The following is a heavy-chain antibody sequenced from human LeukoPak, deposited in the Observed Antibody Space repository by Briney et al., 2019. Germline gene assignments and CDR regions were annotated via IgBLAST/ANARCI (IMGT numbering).Heavy chain of an antibody. D-gene: IGHD3-3*01. V-gene: IGHV3-23*01. J-gene: IGHJ4*02. CDR1: GFTFSNYP. CDR2: ISESGDVT. CDR3: ARDPGGYESSFDY. Sequence: GGSLRLSCVVSGFTFSNYPMSWVRQAPGKGLEWVSVISESGDVTHYADSTKGRFTISRDKTKNTLSLHMNSLRAEDTAIYYCARDPGGYESSFDYWGQGTLVTVSS.